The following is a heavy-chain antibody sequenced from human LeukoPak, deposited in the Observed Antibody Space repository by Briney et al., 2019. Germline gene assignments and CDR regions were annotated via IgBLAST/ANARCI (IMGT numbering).Heavy chain of an antibody. CDR1: GGSISSYY. Sequence: PSETLSLTCTVSGGSISSYYWSWIRQPPGKGLEWIGYIYYSGSTSYNPSLKSRVTISVDTSKKQFSLKLSSVAAADTAFYYCARYIVSYPHDAFDIWGQGTMVTVSS. CDR2: IYYSGST. CDR3: ARYIVSYPHDAFDI. V-gene: IGHV4-59*01. J-gene: IGHJ3*02. D-gene: IGHD1-26*01.